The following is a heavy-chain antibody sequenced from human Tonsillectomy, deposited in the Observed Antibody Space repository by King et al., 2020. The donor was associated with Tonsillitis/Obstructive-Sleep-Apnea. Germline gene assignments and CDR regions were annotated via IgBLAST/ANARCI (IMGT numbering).Heavy chain of an antibody. V-gene: IGHV3-15*01. CDR1: GFSFSITW. J-gene: IGHJ4*02. CDR2: VKSKPDGETT. CDR3: TGDTYRSSAHAFDD. Sequence: VQLVESGGGLVKPGGSLRLSCAASGFSFSITWMNWVRQAPGKGLEWVGRVKSKPDGETTDYAAPVKGRFTISRDDSENTLYLQMNSLKTEDTAVYYCTGDTYRSSAHAFDDWGQGTLVTVSS. D-gene: IGHD1-14*01.